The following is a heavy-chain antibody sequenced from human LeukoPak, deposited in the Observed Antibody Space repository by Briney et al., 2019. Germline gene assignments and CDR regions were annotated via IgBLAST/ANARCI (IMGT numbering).Heavy chain of an antibody. CDR3: VNSITVGGRGRGY. J-gene: IGHJ4*02. D-gene: IGHD6-19*01. V-gene: IGHV3-23*01. CDR1: GFTFSSYA. CDR2: ISGSGGST. Sequence: GGSLRLSCVGSGFTFSSYAMSWVRQTPGEGLEWVSTISGSGGSTYYVDSVKGRFTISRDNSKNTLYLQMNSLRAEDTAVYYCVNSITVGGRGRGYWGQGTLVTVSS.